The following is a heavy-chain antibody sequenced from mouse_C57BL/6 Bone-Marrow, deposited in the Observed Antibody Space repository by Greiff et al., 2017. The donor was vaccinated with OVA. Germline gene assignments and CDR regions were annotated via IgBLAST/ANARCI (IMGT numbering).Heavy chain of an antibody. Sequence: EVKLVESGGDLVKPGGSLKLSCAASGFTFSSYGMSWVRQTQDKRLEWVATISSDGGYTYYPDSVKGRFTISRDNAKNTLYLQMSSLKSEDTARYYCARNYYGSSYYWGQGTTLTVSS. CDR1: GFTFSSYG. J-gene: IGHJ2*01. V-gene: IGHV5-6*01. CDR3: ARNYYGSSYY. CDR2: ISSDGGYT. D-gene: IGHD1-1*01.